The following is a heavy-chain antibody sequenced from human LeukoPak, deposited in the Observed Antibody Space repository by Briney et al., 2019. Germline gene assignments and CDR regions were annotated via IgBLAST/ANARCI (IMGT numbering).Heavy chain of an antibody. V-gene: IGHV3-48*02. Sequence: PEGSLRLSCATSGFSFTDYPMNGVRQAPGKGLEGISNIRATAEGAKYAYYADSVRGRVTISRDDGKNTLYLHMNSLRDDDTAFFYSEDDQRYAFDYWGQGILVTVSS. D-gene: IGHD3-9*01. CDR1: GFSFTDYP. CDR3: EDDQRYAFDY. CDR2: IRATAEGAKYA. J-gene: IGHJ4*02.